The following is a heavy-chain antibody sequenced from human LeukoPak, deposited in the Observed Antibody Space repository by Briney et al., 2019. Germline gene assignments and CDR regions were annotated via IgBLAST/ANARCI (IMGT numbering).Heavy chain of an antibody. CDR1: GYSINAGYY. V-gene: IGHV4-38-2*02. CDR3: ASASGFYYFDY. Sequence: PSETLSLTCSVSGYSINAGYYWGWVRQPPGKGLEWIGSAYHGANTYYSPSLKSRVIISVDTSKNQFSLKLSSVTAADTAIYYCASASGFYYFDYWGQGTPITVSS. CDR2: AYHGANT. D-gene: IGHD3-3*01. J-gene: IGHJ4*02.